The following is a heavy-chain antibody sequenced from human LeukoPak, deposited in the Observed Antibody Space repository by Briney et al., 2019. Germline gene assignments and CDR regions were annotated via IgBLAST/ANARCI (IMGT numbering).Heavy chain of an antibody. J-gene: IGHJ4*02. CDR3: VKYLRIYEGSGSGY. CDR2: IWFDGSNK. CDR1: GFTLCIYV. D-gene: IGHD3-10*01. V-gene: IGHV3-33*06. Sequence: PGGSLRLSCSPWGFTLCIYVMLGVRQAPGKGLEWVAVIWFDGSNKFYADSVKGRFTISRDNSKNTLYLQMNSLRAEGRAVYCCVKYLRIYEGSGSGYWGQGNLVTVSS.